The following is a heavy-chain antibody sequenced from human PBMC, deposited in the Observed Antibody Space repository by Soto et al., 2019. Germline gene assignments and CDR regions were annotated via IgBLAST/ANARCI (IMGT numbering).Heavy chain of an antibody. J-gene: IGHJ6*02. Sequence: GGSLRLSCAASGFTFSSYWMHWVRQAPGKGLVWVSRINSDGSSTSYADSVKGRFTISRDNAKNTLYLQMNSLRAEDTAVYYCARDIRILEWLFDYYYYGMDVWGQGTTVTVSS. D-gene: IGHD3-3*01. CDR3: ARDIRILEWLFDYYYYGMDV. CDR1: GFTFSSYW. V-gene: IGHV3-74*01. CDR2: INSDGSST.